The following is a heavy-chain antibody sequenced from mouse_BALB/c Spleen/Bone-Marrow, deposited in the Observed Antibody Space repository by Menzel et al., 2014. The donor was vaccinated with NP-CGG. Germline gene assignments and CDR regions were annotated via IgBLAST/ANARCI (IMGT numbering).Heavy chain of an antibody. CDR3: ARALGDYYYYAMDY. Sequence: QVQLQQPGAELVKPGAPVKLSCKASGYTFTTYWMNWVKQRPGRGLEWIGRIDPSDSETHYNQKFKDKATLTVDKSSSTAYIQLSSLTSEDSAVYYCARALGDYYYYAMDYWGQGTSVTVSS. CDR2: IDPSDSET. CDR1: GYTFTTYW. D-gene: IGHD1-1*01. V-gene: IGHV1-69*02. J-gene: IGHJ4*01.